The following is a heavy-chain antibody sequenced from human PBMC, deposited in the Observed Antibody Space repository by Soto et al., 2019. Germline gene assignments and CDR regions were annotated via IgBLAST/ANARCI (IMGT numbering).Heavy chain of an antibody. CDR2: IWYDGSNK. V-gene: IGHV3-33*01. J-gene: IGHJ6*02. CDR3: ARGEGYCSSTSCHAPNKPPDYYYYYGMDV. Sequence: PGGSLRLSCAASGFTFSSYGMHWVRQAPGKGLEWVAVIWYDGSNKYYADSVKGRFTISRDNSKNTLYLQMNSLRAEDTAVYYCARGEGYCSSTSCHAPNKPPDYYYYYGMDVWGQGTTVTVSS. CDR1: GFTFSSYG. D-gene: IGHD2-2*01.